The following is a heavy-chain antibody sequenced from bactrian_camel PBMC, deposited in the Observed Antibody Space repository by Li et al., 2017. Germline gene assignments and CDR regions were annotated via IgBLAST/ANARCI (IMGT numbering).Heavy chain of an antibody. D-gene: IGHD3*01. Sequence: VQLVESGGGSVQAGGSLRLSWVVSGDTSNRYCVGWFRQRTGLASIFTDGSSSDYAASVKGRFTISQDNAKKTVYLQMNSLKPEDSAMYYCAADLGCMGFVRLQRYDYNYWGQGTQVTVS. CDR3: AADLGCMGFVRLQRYDYNY. V-gene: IGHV3-2*01. CDR1: GDTSNRYC. J-gene: IGHJ4*01. CDR2: IFTDGSSS.